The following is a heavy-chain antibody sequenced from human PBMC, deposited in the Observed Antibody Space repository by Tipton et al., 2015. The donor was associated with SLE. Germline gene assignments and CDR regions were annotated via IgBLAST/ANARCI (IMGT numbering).Heavy chain of an antibody. CDR2: ISSSSSYI. V-gene: IGHV3-21*03. D-gene: IGHD2-21*02. J-gene: IGHJ6*03. Sequence: GLVKPSETLSLTCTVSGDSISNNNYYWGWIRQPPGKGLEWVSSISSSSSYIYYADSVKGRFTISRDNAKNSLYLQMNSLRAGDTAVYYCARGGLTYGYYYYMDVWGKGTSVTVSS. CDR3: ARGGLTYGYYYYMDV. CDR1: GDSISNNN.